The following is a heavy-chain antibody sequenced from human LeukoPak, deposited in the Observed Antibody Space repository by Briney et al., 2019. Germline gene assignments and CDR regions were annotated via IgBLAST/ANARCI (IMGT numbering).Heavy chain of an antibody. Sequence: GGSLRLSCEASGLTFSKFAMNWVRQAPGKGLQWVSTIIGSGTDTFSADSVKGRFTMSRDNSRNTVFLQMDSLRAEDTAVYFCAKGRPFSRSYFDYWGQGILVTVSS. CDR3: AKGRPFSRSYFDY. CDR1: GLTFSKFA. J-gene: IGHJ4*02. V-gene: IGHV3-23*01. CDR2: IIGSGTDT.